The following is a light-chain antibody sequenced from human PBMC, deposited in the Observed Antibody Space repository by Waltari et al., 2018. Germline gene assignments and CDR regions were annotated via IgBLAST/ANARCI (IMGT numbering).Light chain of an antibody. CDR3: QQYYSART. J-gene: IGKJ1*01. Sequence: DIVMTQSPESLAVSLGERATTNCKSSQSILYSSNNKNYLAWYQQKPGQTPKLLISWASGRESGVPDRFSGSGSGTDFTLTISSLQAEDVAVYYCQQYYSARTFGQGTKVEIK. V-gene: IGKV4-1*01. CDR1: QSILYSSNNKNY. CDR2: WAS.